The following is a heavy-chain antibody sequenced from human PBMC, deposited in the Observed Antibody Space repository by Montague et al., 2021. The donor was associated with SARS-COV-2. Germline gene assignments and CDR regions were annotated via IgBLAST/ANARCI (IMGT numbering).Heavy chain of an antibody. CDR3: ARARRGGYYDSLDY. J-gene: IGHJ4*02. CDR2: ISYDGSNK. D-gene: IGHD3-22*01. CDR1: GFTFSSYA. V-gene: IGHV3-30-3*01. Sequence: SLRLSCAASGFTFSSYAMHWVRQAPGKGLEWGAVISYDGSNKYYADSVKGRFTISRDNSKNTLYLQMNSLRAEDTAVYYCARARRGGYYDSLDYWGQGTLVTVSS.